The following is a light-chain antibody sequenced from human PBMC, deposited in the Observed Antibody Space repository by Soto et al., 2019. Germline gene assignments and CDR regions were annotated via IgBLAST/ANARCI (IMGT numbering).Light chain of an antibody. V-gene: IGLV2-14*01. CDR2: EVS. CDR1: SSDVGGYNY. Sequence: QSVLTQPASVSGSPGQSITISCTGTSSDVGGYNYVSWYQQHPGKAPKLMIYEVSNRPSGVSNRFSGSKSGNTASLTISGLQAADEADYHCCSYTSSSTLVFGTGTKLTVL. J-gene: IGLJ1*01. CDR3: CSYTSSSTLV.